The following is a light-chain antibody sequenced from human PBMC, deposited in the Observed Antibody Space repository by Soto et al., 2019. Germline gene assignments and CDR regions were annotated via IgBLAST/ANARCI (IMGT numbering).Light chain of an antibody. CDR3: QSYDSSLSNSVI. CDR1: SSNIGAGYD. Sequence: QSVLTQPPSVSGAPGQRVTISCTGSSSNIGAGYDVHWYRQLPGSAPQLLIHGNSNRPSGVPDRFPGSKSGPSASLAITGLQAEDEADYYCQSYDSSLSNSVIFGGGTKLTVL. CDR2: GNS. V-gene: IGLV1-40*01. J-gene: IGLJ2*01.